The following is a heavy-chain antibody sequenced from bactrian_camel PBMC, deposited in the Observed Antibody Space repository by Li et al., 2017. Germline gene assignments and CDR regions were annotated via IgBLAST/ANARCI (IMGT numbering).Heavy chain of an antibody. J-gene: IGHJ4*01. CDR2: IYDGRST. D-gene: IGHD7*01. V-gene: IGHV3S53*01. CDR1: GTTDC. CDR3: ATTTNRWRSGGNCLSSSEYSY. Sequence: HVQLVESGGGSVQVGGSLRLSCSVSGTTDCVAWFRQAPGEGREGVASIYDGRSTTYTHSVKGRFTISEDNAKDTVYLQMNSLKPEDTAIYYRATTTNRWRSGGNCLSSSEYSYWGQGTQVTVS.